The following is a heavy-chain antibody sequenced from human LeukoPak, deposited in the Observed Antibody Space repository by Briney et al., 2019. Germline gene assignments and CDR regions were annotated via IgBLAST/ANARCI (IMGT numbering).Heavy chain of an antibody. J-gene: IGHJ6*02. Sequence: ASVKVSCKASGYTFTSYYMHWVRQAPGQGLEWMGIINPSGGSTSYAQKFQGRVTITADESTSTAYMELSSLRSEDTAVYYCASATIVVVPPNYYYYGMDVWGQGTTVTVSS. CDR1: GYTFTSYY. CDR3: ASATIVVVPPNYYYYGMDV. CDR2: INPSGGST. V-gene: IGHV1-46*01. D-gene: IGHD2-2*01.